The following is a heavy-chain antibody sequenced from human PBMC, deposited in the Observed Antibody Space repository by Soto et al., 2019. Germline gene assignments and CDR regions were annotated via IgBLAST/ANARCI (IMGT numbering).Heavy chain of an antibody. Sequence: SETLSLTCAVSGGSISGSSFYWGWIRQTPGKGLEWIGNIDYNGVTYYNPSLKSRVTVSKDTSKNQFSLKVASVTAADTAIYYCGRVMIGTSRHTDSDYWGQGTQVTVSS. CDR2: IDYNGVT. CDR1: GGSISGSSFY. D-gene: IGHD2-2*01. CDR3: GRVMIGTSRHTDSDY. V-gene: IGHV4-39*01. J-gene: IGHJ4*02.